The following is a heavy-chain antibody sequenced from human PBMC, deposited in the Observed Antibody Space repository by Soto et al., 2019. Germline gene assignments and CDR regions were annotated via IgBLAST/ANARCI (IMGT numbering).Heavy chain of an antibody. CDR1: GFTFSSYA. V-gene: IGHV3-23*01. D-gene: IGHD2-8*01. CDR2: ISGSGGST. Sequence: GGSLRLSCAASGFTFSSYAMSWVRQAPGKGLEWVSAISGSGGSTYYADSVKGRFTISRDNSKNTLYLQMNSLRAEDTAVYYCATMVYASYYFDYWGQGTLVTVS. CDR3: ATMVYASYYFDY. J-gene: IGHJ4*02.